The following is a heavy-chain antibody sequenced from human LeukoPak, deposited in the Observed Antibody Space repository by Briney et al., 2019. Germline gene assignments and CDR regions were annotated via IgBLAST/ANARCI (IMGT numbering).Heavy chain of an antibody. D-gene: IGHD1-26*01. CDR1: GFTFSSYA. V-gene: IGHV3-30*04. CDR2: ISYDGSNK. CDR3: ARTWEEYYFDY. Sequence: GGSLRLSCAASGFTFSSYAMHWVGQAQGKGLEWVAVISYDGSNKYYADSVKGRFTISRDNSKNTLYLQMNSLRAEDTAVYYCARTWEEYYFDYWGQGTLVTVSS. J-gene: IGHJ4*02.